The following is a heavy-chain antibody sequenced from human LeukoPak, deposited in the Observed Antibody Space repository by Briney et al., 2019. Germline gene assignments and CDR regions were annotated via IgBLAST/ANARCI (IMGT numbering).Heavy chain of an antibody. V-gene: IGHV3-23*01. CDR1: TLTFSSHA. D-gene: IGHD3-10*01. CDR2: ISGSGAST. CDR3: AIKTIGVTMVRGIYLTFDY. J-gene: IGHJ4*02. Sequence: QPGGSLRLSCAASTLTFSSHAMNWVRQAPGKGLEWVSAISGSGASTYYADSVKGRFTISRDNSENTLYLQMNGLGAEDTAIYYCAIKTIGVTMVRGIYLTFDYWGQGTLVTVSS.